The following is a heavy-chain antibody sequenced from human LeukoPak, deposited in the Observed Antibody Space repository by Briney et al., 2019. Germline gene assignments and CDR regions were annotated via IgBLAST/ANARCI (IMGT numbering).Heavy chain of an antibody. Sequence: ASVKVSCKASGYTFTNYGISWVRQAPGQGLEWMGWISANNGNTNYAQKSQVRVTMTTDTSTSTAYMELRSLTSDDTAVYSCVRDLGSGWPDYWGQGTQVTVSS. CDR2: ISANNGNT. J-gene: IGHJ4*02. CDR1: GYTFTNYG. D-gene: IGHD6-19*01. CDR3: VRDLGSGWPDY. V-gene: IGHV1-18*01.